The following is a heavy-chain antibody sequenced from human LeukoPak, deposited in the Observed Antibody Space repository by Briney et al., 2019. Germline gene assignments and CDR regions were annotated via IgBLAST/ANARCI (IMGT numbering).Heavy chain of an antibody. CDR1: GFTFSSYA. J-gene: IGHJ4*02. CDR3: ARDYGGSSPFDY. Sequence: GGSLRLSCATSGFTFSSYAMSWVRQAPGKGLEWVSVISGSGGSTYYANSVKGRFTISRDTSKNTLYLQMNSLRAEDTAVYYCARDYGGSSPFDYWGQGTLVTVSS. CDR2: ISGSGGST. V-gene: IGHV3-23*01. D-gene: IGHD4-23*01.